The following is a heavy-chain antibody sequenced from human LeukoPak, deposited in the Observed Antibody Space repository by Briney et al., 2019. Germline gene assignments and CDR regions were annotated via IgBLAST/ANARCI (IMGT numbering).Heavy chain of an antibody. Sequence: SESLSLTCAVYGASFSGYYWSSVRQPPGKGLEWDGEINHSGRTNTNPSLKSRVTISVDTSKNQFSLKLSSVTAADTAVYYCARLRAVAGTVWGQGTLVTVSS. D-gene: IGHD6-19*01. CDR1: GASFSGYY. J-gene: IGHJ4*02. V-gene: IGHV4-34*01. CDR2: INHSGRT. CDR3: ARLRAVAGTV.